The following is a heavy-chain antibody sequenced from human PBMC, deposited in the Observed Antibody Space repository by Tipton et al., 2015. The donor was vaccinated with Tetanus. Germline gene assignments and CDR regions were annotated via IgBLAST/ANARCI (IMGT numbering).Heavy chain of an antibody. D-gene: IGHD5-18*01. CDR3: ARRGNSYSSVVDY. J-gene: IGHJ4*02. CDR1: GYSFTSYW. Sequence: MQLVQSGAEVKKPGESLKISCKGSGYSFTSYWIGWVRQMTGKGLEWMAIIYPGDYDTRYSPSFQGQVTISADKSISTAYLQWSSLKASDTAMYYCARRGNSYSSVVDYWGQGTLVTVSS. V-gene: IGHV5-51*01. CDR2: IYPGDYDT.